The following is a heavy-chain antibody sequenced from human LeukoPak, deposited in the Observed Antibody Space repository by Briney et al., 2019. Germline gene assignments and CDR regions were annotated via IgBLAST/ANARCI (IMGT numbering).Heavy chain of an antibody. J-gene: IGHJ4*02. CDR2: ISGSGGST. D-gene: IGHD7-27*01. V-gene: IGHV3-23*01. Sequence: GGSLRLSCAASGFTFDDYGMSWVRQAPGKGLEWVSAISGSGGSTYYADSVKGRFTISRDNSKNTLYLQMNSLRVEDTAVYYCARDLAWGAFDYWGQGTLVTVSS. CDR1: GFTFDDYG. CDR3: ARDLAWGAFDY.